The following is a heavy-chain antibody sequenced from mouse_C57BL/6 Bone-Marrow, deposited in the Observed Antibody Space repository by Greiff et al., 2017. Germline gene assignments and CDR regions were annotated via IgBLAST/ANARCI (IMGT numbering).Heavy chain of an antibody. CDR1: GYTFTSYG. J-gene: IGHJ3*01. CDR3: ARRSNYGFAY. CDR2: IYPRSGNT. Sequence: QVQLKQSGAELARPGASVKLSCKASGYTFTSYGISWVKQRTGQGLEWIGEIYPRSGNTYYNEKFKGKATLTADKSSSTAYMERRSLTSEDSAVYFCARRSNYGFAYWGHGTLVTVSA. V-gene: IGHV1-81*01. D-gene: IGHD2-5*01.